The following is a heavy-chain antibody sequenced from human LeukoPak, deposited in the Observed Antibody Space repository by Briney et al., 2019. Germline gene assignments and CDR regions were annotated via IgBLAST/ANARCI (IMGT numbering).Heavy chain of an antibody. CDR3: ARAYTSSRHYYYYYMDV. J-gene: IGHJ6*03. V-gene: IGHV3-20*04. D-gene: IGHD6-13*01. CDR1: GFTVSNNY. Sequence: GGSLRLSCAASGFTVSNNYMSWVRQAPGKGLEWVSGITWNGDTTGYADSVKGRFTISRDNAKNSLYLQMNSLRAEDTALYYCARAYTSSRHYYYYYMDVWGKGTTVTVSS. CDR2: ITWNGDTT.